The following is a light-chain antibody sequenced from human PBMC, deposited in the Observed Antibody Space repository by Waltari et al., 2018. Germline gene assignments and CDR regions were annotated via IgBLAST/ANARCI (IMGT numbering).Light chain of an antibody. CDR2: AAS. CDR1: QGISGY. J-gene: IGKJ4*01. CDR3: QQANSFPLS. V-gene: IGKV1-12*01. Sequence: DIQMTQSPSSVSVSVGDTVTITCRASQGISGYLAWYQQKPGQAPKLLISAASILQNGVPSRFRGSGSGTDFTLTISRLQPEDFATYYCQQANSFPLSFGGGTKVDIK.